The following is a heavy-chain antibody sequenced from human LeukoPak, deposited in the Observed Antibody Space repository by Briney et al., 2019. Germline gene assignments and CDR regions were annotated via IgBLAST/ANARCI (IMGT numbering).Heavy chain of an antibody. Sequence: ASVKVSCKASGYTFTGYYMHWVRQAPGQGLEWMGWINPHSGGTNYAPKFQGRVSMTRDTSISTAYMELSRLRSDDTAVYYCARGVVAATFYYYMDVWGKGTTVTVSS. CDR3: ARGVVAATFYYYMDV. CDR1: GYTFTGYY. D-gene: IGHD2-15*01. J-gene: IGHJ6*03. V-gene: IGHV1-2*02. CDR2: INPHSGGT.